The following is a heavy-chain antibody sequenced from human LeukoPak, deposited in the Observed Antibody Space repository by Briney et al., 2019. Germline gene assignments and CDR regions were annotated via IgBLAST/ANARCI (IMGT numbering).Heavy chain of an antibody. J-gene: IGHJ4*02. CDR2: INHSGST. V-gene: IGHV4-34*01. CDR3: ARTRLGDYIWGSYRNYPSAYYFDY. Sequence: SETLSLTCAVYGGSFSGYYWSWIRQPPGKGLEWIGEINHSGSTNYNPSLKSRVTISVDTSKNQFSLKLSSVTAADTAVYYRARTRLGDYIWGSYRNYPSAYYFDYWGQGTLVTVSS. D-gene: IGHD3-16*02. CDR1: GGSFSGYY.